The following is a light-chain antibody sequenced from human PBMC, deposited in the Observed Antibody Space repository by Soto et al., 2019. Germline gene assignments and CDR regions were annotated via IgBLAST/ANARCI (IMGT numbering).Light chain of an antibody. CDR3: TSYTSSNTLA. Sequence: QSVLTQPASVSGSPGQSITISCTGTSSDVGGYNYVSWYQQHPGKAPKLMIYDVSNRPSGVSNRFSGSKSGNTASLTISGLQAEDEGNYYCTSYTSSNTLAFGGGTKLTVL. V-gene: IGLV2-14*01. CDR1: SSDVGGYNY. J-gene: IGLJ2*01. CDR2: DVS.